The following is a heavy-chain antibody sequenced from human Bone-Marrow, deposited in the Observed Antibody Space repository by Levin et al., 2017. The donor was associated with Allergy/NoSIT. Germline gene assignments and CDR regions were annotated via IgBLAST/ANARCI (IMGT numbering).Heavy chain of an antibody. J-gene: IGHJ6*02. CDR3: AANSGGSYYYYGMDG. D-gene: IGHD4-23*01. CDR2: IIPIFGTA. CDR1: GSTFSSYA. Sequence: KISCKASGSTFSSYAISWVRQAPGQGLEWMGGIIPIFGTANYAQKFQGRVTITADKSTSTAYMELSSLRSEDTAVYYCAANSGGSYYYYGMDGWGQGTTVTVSS. V-gene: IGHV1-69*06.